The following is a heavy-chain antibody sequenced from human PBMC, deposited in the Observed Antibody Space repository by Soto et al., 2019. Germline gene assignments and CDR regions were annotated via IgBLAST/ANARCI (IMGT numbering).Heavy chain of an antibody. J-gene: IGHJ4*02. D-gene: IGHD6-13*01. CDR2: ISSSGTYM. CDR3: ARGVRFCSSSNCSPGYYFDY. Sequence: EVQLVESGGGLGKPGGSLRLSCAASGFSFSNYGMSWVRQAPGKGLEWVSSISSSGTYMFYAEGRFTISRDNAKNSLYLQINSLTAEDTAVCYCARGVRFCSSSNCSPGYYFDYWGQGTLVTVSS. CDR1: GFSFSNYG. V-gene: IGHV3-21*01.